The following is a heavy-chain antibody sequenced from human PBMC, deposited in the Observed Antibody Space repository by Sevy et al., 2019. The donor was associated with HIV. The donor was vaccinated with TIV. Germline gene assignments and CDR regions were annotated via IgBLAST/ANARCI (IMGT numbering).Heavy chain of an antibody. J-gene: IGHJ4*02. Sequence: GGSLRLSCAASGFTFSSYAMSWVRQAPGKGLEWVSAISGSGGSTYYADSVKGRFTISRDNSKNTLYLQMNGLRAEDTAVYYCAKDRSLSGGAYWGQGTLVTVSS. CDR3: AKDRSLSGGAY. CDR1: GFTFSSYA. CDR2: ISGSGGST. D-gene: IGHD3-10*01. V-gene: IGHV3-23*01.